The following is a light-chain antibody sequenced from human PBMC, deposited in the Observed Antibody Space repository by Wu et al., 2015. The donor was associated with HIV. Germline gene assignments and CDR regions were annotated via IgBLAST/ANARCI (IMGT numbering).Light chain of an antibody. CDR1: QSVSSN. CDR3: QHYDNWRLT. CDR2: GAS. V-gene: IGKV3-15*01. Sequence: EIVMTQSPATLSVSPGERATLSCRASQSVSSNLAWYQQKPGQGPRLLIYGASARATGIPVRFSGSGSGTEFTLTISSLLSEDFAVYYCQHYDNWRLTFGQGTKVELK. J-gene: IGKJ1*01.